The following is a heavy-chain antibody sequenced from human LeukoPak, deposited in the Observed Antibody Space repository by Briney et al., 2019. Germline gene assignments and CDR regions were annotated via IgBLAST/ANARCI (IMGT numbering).Heavy chain of an antibody. Sequence: ASVKVSCKASGFTFTGYYMHWVRQATGQGLEWMGWVNPNSGYTGYAQKFQGRVTITRNTSISTAYMELSSLRSEDTAVYYCARGAPAGSTYFMDVWGKGTTVTVSS. V-gene: IGHV1-8*03. CDR1: GFTFTGYY. D-gene: IGHD6-13*01. CDR2: VNPNSGYT. J-gene: IGHJ6*03. CDR3: ARGAPAGSTYFMDV.